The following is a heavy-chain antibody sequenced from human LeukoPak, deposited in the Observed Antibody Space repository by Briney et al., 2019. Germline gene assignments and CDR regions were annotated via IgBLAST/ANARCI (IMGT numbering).Heavy chain of an antibody. J-gene: IGHJ4*02. CDR1: GFTFSSYG. Sequence: PGGSLRLSCAASGFTFSSYGMHWVRQAPGKGLEWVAFIRYDGTTTYYAGSVKGRFTVSRDDSKHTLYLQMNSLRVEDTAVYYCANERSGNSFGYWGQGTLVTVSS. CDR3: ANERSGNSFGY. D-gene: IGHD1-26*01. V-gene: IGHV3-30*02. CDR2: IRYDGTTT.